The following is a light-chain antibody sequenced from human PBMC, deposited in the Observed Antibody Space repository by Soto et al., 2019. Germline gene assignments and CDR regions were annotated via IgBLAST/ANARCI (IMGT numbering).Light chain of an antibody. CDR1: QTVSSSY. V-gene: IGKV3-20*01. Sequence: EIVLTQSPGTLSLSAGERLTLSCRASQTVSSSYLAWYQQKPGQAPRLLVYGASSRATGIPDRFSGSGSGTDFTLTISRLEPEDFGVYYCQQFGSSIPHTFGQGTKLEIK. J-gene: IGKJ2*01. CDR2: GAS. CDR3: QQFGSSIPHT.